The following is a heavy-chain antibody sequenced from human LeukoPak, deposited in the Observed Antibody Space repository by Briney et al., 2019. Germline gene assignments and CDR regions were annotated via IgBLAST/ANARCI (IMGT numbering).Heavy chain of an antibody. CDR1: GGTFSSYA. CDR3: ARVGTADMDV. Sequence: SVKVSRKASGGTFSSYAISWVRQAPGQGLEWMGGIIPIFGTANYAQKFQGRVTITTDESTSTAYMELSSLRSEDTAVYYCARVGTADMDVWGKGTTVTVSS. CDR2: IIPIFGTA. V-gene: IGHV1-69*05. J-gene: IGHJ6*03.